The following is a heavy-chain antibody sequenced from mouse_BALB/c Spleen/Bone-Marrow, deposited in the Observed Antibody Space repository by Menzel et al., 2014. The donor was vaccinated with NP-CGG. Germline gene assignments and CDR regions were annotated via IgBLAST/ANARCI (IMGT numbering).Heavy chain of an antibody. J-gene: IGHJ2*01. Sequence: QVQLQQSGAALVRPGASVKMSCKALGYPFTTYPIEWMRQNHGKSLEWIGNFHPYDDETKYNEQFKGKANLTVDKSSTTVYLELSRLTSDDSAIYYCGRGAYDLLDYRGQGTPRTVSS. D-gene: IGHD6-5*01. CDR2: FHPYDDET. V-gene: IGHV1-47*01. CDR1: GYPFTTYP. CDR3: GRGAYDLLDY.